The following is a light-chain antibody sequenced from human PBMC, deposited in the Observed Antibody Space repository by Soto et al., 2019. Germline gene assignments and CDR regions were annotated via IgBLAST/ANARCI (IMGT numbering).Light chain of an antibody. J-gene: IGLJ2*01. CDR2: EVN. CDR1: SSDVGDYYY. CDR3: SSFVGSPVV. V-gene: IGLV2-8*01. Sequence: QSALTQPPSASGSPGQSVTIPCTGTSSDVGDYYYVSWYQQHPGKVPKLIIYEVNKRPSGVPDRFSGSKSGNTASLTVSGLQAEDEADYYCSSFVGSPVVFGGGTKLTVL.